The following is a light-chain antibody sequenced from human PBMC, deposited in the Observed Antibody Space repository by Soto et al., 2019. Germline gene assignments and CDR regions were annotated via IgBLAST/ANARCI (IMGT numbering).Light chain of an antibody. CDR2: KAS. J-gene: IGKJ1*01. V-gene: IGKV1-5*03. CDR3: QQYFEWPPMT. CDR1: QSISTW. Sequence: DIQMTQSPSTLPASVGDRVTITCRANQSISTWLAWYQQKPGKAPNLLIYKASRLETGVPSRFSGSGSGTEFTLTISSLRSEDSAIYYCQQYFEWPPMTFGQGTKVEI.